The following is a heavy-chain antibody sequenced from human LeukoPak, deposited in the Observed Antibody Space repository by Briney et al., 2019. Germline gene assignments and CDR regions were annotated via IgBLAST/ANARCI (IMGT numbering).Heavy chain of an antibody. CDR2: IIPIFGTA. CDR3: ASTDYYGSGSRSMDYYYYMDV. Sequence: GASVKVSCKASGGTFSSYAISWVRQAPGQGLEWMGGIIPIFGTANYAQKFQGRVTITADESTSTAYMELSSLRSEDTAVYYCASTDYYGSGSRSMDYYYYMDVWGKGTTVTISS. V-gene: IGHV1-69*13. D-gene: IGHD3-10*01. J-gene: IGHJ6*03. CDR1: GGTFSSYA.